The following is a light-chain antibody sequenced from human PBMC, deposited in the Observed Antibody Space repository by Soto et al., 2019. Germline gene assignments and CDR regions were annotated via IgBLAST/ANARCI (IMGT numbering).Light chain of an antibody. CDR1: QSVSSR. V-gene: IGKV3-20*01. CDR3: QQFSSYPLT. CDR2: GAS. Sequence: EIVLTQSPATLSVSPGERAALSCRASQSVSSRLAWYQQRPGTAPRLLIYGASSWATGIPARFSGGGSGTDFTLTISRLEPEDFAAYYCQQFSSYPLTFGGGTKVDIK. J-gene: IGKJ4*01.